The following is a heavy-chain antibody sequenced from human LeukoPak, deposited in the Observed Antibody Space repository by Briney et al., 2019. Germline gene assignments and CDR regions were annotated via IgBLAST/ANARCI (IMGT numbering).Heavy chain of an antibody. Sequence: SQTLSLTCAISGDSVSGKSVAWNWIRQSPSRGLEWLGRTFYRSKWSSEYATSMKGRITINPDTSKNQFSLQLISVTPEDTAVYYCARTFDGYVDYWGQGTLVTVS. V-gene: IGHV6-1*01. D-gene: IGHD3-9*01. CDR3: ARTFDGYVDY. CDR2: TFYRSKWSS. CDR1: GDSVSGKSVA. J-gene: IGHJ4*02.